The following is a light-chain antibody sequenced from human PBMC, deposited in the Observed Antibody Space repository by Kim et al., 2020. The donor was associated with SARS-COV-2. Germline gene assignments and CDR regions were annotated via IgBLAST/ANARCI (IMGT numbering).Light chain of an antibody. CDR2: DAS. V-gene: IGKV3-11*01. Sequence: SLSPGERATLSGKASQSVGSQLAWYQQKPGQPPRLLIYDASNRAAGIPARFSGSGSGTDFTLTISSLEPEDFAVYYCQQRTTSITFGGGTKVDIK. CDR1: QSVGSQ. CDR3: QQRTTSIT. J-gene: IGKJ4*01.